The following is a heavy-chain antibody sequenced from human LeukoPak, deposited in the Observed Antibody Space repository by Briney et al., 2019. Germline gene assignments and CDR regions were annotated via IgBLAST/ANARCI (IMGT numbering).Heavy chain of an antibody. V-gene: IGHV3-23*01. D-gene: IGHD2-2*01. CDR2: ISGSGGST. Sequence: GGSLRLPCAASGFTFSSYAMSWVRQAPGKGLEWVSAISGSGGSTYYADSVKGRFTISRDNSKNTLYLQMNSLRAEDTAVYYCAKAFREIVVVPADKNWGQGTLVTVSS. J-gene: IGHJ4*02. CDR1: GFTFSSYA. CDR3: AKAFREIVVVPADKN.